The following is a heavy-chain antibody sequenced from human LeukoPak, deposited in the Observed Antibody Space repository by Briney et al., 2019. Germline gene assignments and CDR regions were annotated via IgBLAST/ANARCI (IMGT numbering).Heavy chain of an antibody. CDR1: GFTFSSYA. V-gene: IGHV3-30-3*01. CDR2: MSYEGNNK. Sequence: GRSLRLSCAASGFTFSSYAMHWVRQAPGKGLEWVAVMSYEGNNKYYAYSVKGRFTISRDNYKNMLYLQMNSLRAEDTAVYYCARARTGDSIGGFDYWGQGTLVTVSS. J-gene: IGHJ4*02. D-gene: IGHD7-27*01. CDR3: ARARTGDSIGGFDY.